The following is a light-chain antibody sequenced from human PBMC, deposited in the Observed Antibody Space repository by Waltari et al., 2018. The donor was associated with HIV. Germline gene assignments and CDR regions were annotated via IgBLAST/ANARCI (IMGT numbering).Light chain of an antibody. CDR2: QDS. Sequence: DLSQPASVSVSPVPTATVTYSGDKLGHRFVCWYRQKSGQSPELIIYQDSRRPSGISDRFSGSTSGNKATLTIRGTQSIDEGDYYCQAWDSNTFVFGSGTRVTVL. V-gene: IGLV3-1*01. CDR3: QAWDSNTFV. J-gene: IGLJ1*01. CDR1: KLGHRF.